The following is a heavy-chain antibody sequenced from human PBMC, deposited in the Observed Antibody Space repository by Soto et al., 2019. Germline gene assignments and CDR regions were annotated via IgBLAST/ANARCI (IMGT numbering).Heavy chain of an antibody. CDR3: AHRAYFDSGKQFDY. V-gene: IGHV2-5*02. CDR1: GFSLSTSGVG. CDR2: IYWDDEK. J-gene: IGHJ4*02. D-gene: IGHD3-10*01. Sequence: QITLKESGPTLVKPTQTLTLTCTFSGFSLSTSGVGVGWIRQPPGKPLEWLAIIYWDDEKRYSPSLKTRLTVTKDTSKNQVVLTMTNVDPVDTATYYCAHRAYFDSGKQFDYWGQGTLVSVSS.